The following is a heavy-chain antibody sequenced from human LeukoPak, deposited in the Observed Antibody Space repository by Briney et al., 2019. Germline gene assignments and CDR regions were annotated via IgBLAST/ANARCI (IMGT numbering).Heavy chain of an antibody. D-gene: IGHD7-27*01. V-gene: IGHV3-48*03. J-gene: IGHJ4*02. Sequence: GGSLRLSCVGSGFTFSSCDMNWVRQAPGKGLEWVSYLSSSGRTIYYADSVKGRFTISRDNAKNSLYLQMNSLRAEDTAVYYCAREQLGMAYWGQGTQVTVSS. CDR2: LSSSGRTI. CDR3: AREQLGMAY. CDR1: GFTFSSCD.